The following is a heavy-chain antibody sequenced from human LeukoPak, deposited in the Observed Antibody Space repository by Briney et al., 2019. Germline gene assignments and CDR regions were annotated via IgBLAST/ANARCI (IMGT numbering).Heavy chain of an antibody. J-gene: IGHJ5*02. CDR1: GGSITSDDYY. CDR2: IYWNDDK. CDR3: AHGATAYYDFWSGSAGGFDP. V-gene: IGHV2-5*01. D-gene: IGHD3-3*01. Sequence: TLSLTCTVSGGSITSDDYYWSWIRQPPGKGLEWLALIYWNDDKRYSPSLKSRLTITKDTSKNQVVLTMTNMDPVDTATYYCAHGATAYYDFWSGSAGGFDPWGQGTLVTVSS.